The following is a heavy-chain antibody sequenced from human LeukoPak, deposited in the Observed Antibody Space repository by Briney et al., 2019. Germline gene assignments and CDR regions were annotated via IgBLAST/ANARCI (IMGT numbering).Heavy chain of an antibody. CDR3: ARVGPPSYAMDV. V-gene: IGHV3-21*01. CDR1: GFTFRTYS. D-gene: IGHD3-16*01. CDR2: ISTTSSYF. J-gene: IGHJ6*02. Sequence: GGSLRLSCAASGFTFRTYSMNWVRQAPGTGLEWVSSISTTSSYFYYADSVKGRFTISRDNAKNSLFLQMISLRAEDTAVYYCARVGPPSYAMDVWGQGTTVTVSS.